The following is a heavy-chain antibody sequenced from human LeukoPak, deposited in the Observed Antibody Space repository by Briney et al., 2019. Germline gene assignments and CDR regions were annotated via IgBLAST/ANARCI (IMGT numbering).Heavy chain of an antibody. CDR2: VSNSGDYI. Sequence: PGGSLRLSCAASGFSFSSYRMNWVRQAPGKGLEWVSSVSNSGDYIHYADSVKGRFTISRDNSKNSLYLQMNSLRAEDTAVYDCARCLIGYYFDYWGQGTLVTVSS. CDR3: ARCLIGYYFDY. J-gene: IGHJ4*02. D-gene: IGHD2-8*01. V-gene: IGHV3-21*06. CDR1: GFSFSSYR.